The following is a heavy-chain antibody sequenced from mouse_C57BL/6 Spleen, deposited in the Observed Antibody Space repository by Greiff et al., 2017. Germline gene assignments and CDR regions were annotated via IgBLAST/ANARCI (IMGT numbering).Heavy chain of an antibody. Sequence: EVHLVESGPGLVKPSQSLSLTCSVTGYSITSGYYWNWIRQFPGNKLEWMGYISYDGSNNYNPSLKNRISITRDTSKNQFFLKLNSVTTEDTATYYCARGDDYGDAMDYWGQGTSVTVSA. CDR3: ARGDDYGDAMDY. J-gene: IGHJ4*01. CDR1: GYSITSGYY. V-gene: IGHV3-6*01. CDR2: ISYDGSN. D-gene: IGHD2-4*01.